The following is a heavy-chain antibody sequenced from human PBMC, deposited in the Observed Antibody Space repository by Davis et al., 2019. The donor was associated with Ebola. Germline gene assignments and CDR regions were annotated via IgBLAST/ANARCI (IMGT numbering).Heavy chain of an antibody. D-gene: IGHD5-24*01. CDR2: IIPNLGTA. CDR3: ARDRGMATKSGDY. Sequence: SVKVSCKASGGTFSSYAISWVRQAPGQGLEWMGRIIPNLGTANYAQKFQGRVTITADKSTSTAYMELSSLRSEDTAVYYCARDRGMATKSGDYWGQGTLVTVSS. V-gene: IGHV1-69*04. J-gene: IGHJ4*02. CDR1: GGTFSSYA.